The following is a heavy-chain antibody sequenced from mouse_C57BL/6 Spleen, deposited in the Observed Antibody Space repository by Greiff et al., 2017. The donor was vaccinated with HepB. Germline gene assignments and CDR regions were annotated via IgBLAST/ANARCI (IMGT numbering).Heavy chain of an antibody. CDR1: GFNIKDDY. V-gene: IGHV14-4*01. Sequence: EVKLVESGAELVRPGASVKLSCTASGFNIKDDYMHWVKQRPEQGLEWIGWIDPENGDTEYASKFQGKATITADTSSNTAYLQLSSLTSEDTAVYYCTTSYDGYYGYFDYWGQGTTLTVSS. CDR2: IDPENGDT. J-gene: IGHJ2*01. CDR3: TTSYDGYYGYFDY. D-gene: IGHD2-3*01.